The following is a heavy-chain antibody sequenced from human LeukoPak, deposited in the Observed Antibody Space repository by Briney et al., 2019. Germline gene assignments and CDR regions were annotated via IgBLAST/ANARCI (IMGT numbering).Heavy chain of an antibody. CDR2: IYYSGNT. CDR1: GGSTSGYY. D-gene: IGHD3-10*01. Sequence: SETLSLTCSVSGGSTSGYYWSWIRQPPGKGLEWIGYIYYSGNTNYNPSLKSRVTISVDTSKNQFSLDLYFVTAADTAVYYCARLPMIRGVTEYYFDYWGPGSLVTVSS. CDR3: ARLPMIRGVTEYYFDY. V-gene: IGHV4-59*01. J-gene: IGHJ4*02.